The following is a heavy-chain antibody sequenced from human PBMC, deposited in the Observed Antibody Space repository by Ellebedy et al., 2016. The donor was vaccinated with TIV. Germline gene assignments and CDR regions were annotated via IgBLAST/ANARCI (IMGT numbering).Heavy chain of an antibody. D-gene: IGHD3-10*01. CDR3: ARISGSFSNGLDH. Sequence: SGPTLVKPTETLTLTCTFAGFSLSTSGMSVSWIRQPPGKPLEWLALIAWDDDKYYNASLKTRLTISKDASKTLVVFIMTNLDPADTATYYCARISGSFSNGLDHWGQGTLVTVSS. V-gene: IGHV2-70*01. J-gene: IGHJ4*02. CDR2: IAWDDDK. CDR1: GFSLSTSGMS.